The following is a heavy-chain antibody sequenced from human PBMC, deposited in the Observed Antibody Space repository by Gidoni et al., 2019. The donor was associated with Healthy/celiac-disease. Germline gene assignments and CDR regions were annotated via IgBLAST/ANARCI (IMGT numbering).Heavy chain of an antibody. V-gene: IGHV3-30*18. D-gene: IGHD4-17*01. CDR1: GVTFSSYG. CDR2: ISYDGSNK. Sequence: QVQLVESGGGVVQPGRSLRLSCAASGVTFSSYGMHWVRQAPGKGLEWVAVISYDGSNKYYADSVKGRFTISRDNSKNTLYLQMNSLRAEDTAVYYCAKDRMPTVKYYFDYWGQGTLVTVSS. J-gene: IGHJ4*02. CDR3: AKDRMPTVKYYFDY.